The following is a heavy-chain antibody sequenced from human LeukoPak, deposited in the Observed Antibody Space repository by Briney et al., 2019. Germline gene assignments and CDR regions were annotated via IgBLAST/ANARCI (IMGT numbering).Heavy chain of an antibody. Sequence: SVKVSCKAPGGTFNSYAISWVRQAPGQGLEWMGGIIPMSDTANYPQKFRGRLTITADIPTSTVYMELSSLRSEDTAVYYCAREDDTGRYMGDDAFDIWGQGTMVTVSS. CDR2: IIPMSDTA. D-gene: IGHD1-26*01. V-gene: IGHV1-69*06. CDR1: GGTFNSYA. J-gene: IGHJ3*02. CDR3: AREDDTGRYMGDDAFDI.